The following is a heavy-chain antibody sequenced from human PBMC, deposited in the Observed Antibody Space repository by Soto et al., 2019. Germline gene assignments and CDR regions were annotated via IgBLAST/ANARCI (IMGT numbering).Heavy chain of an antibody. CDR3: AEINWNYFYGMDV. CDR2: INPNSGGT. CDR1: RYTFTAYY. D-gene: IGHD1-20*01. Sequence: GASVKVFCQASRYTFTAYYIHWVRPAPGQGLEWMGWINPNSGGTDYAQKFQGRVAMTRDTSISTAYMELSSLRSDDTAVYYCAEINWNYFYGMDVWGQGTTVTVSS. J-gene: IGHJ6*02. V-gene: IGHV1-2*02.